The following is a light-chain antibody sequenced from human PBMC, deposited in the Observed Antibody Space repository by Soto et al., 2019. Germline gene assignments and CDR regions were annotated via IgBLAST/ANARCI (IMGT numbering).Light chain of an antibody. J-gene: IGLJ3*02. CDR2: GNS. CDR1: SSNIGAGYD. CDR3: QSYDSSLSGNWV. V-gene: IGLV1-40*01. Sequence: QPVLTQPPSVSGAPGQRVTISCTGSSSNIGAGYDVHWYQQLPGTAPKLLIYGNSNRPSGVPDRFSGSKSGTSASLAITGLQAEDEAEYYCQSYDSSLSGNWVFGGGTKLTVL.